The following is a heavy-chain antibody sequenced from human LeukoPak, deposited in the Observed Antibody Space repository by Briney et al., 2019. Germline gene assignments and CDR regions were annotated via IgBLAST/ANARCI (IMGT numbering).Heavy chain of an antibody. CDR2: IYYSGST. V-gene: IGHV4-39*07. D-gene: IGHD3-10*01. CDR1: GGFISSSSYY. Sequence: SETLSLTCTVSGGFISSSSYYWGWIRQPPGKGLEWIGSIYYSGSTYYNPSLKSRVTISVGTSKNQFSLKLSSVTAADTAVYYCARYYYGSGSQNDYYYYYGMDVWGQGTTVTVSS. CDR3: ARYYYGSGSQNDYYYYYGMDV. J-gene: IGHJ6*02.